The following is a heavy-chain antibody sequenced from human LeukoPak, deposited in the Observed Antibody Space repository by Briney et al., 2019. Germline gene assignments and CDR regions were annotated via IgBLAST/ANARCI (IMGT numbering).Heavy chain of an antibody. J-gene: IGHJ6*02. V-gene: IGHV1-8*01. CDR3: ARGPTYYDILTGYLNYYYYGMDV. Sequence: ASVKVSCKASGYTFTSYDINWVRQATGQGLEWMGWMNPNSGNTGYAQKFQGRVTMTRNTSISTAYMELSSLRSEDTAVYYCARGPTYYDILTGYLNYYYYGMDVWGQGTTVTVSS. CDR1: GYTFTSYD. CDR2: MNPNSGNT. D-gene: IGHD3-9*01.